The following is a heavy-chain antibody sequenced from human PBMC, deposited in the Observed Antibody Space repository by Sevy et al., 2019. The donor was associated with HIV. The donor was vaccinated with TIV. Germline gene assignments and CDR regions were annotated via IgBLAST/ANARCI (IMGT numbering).Heavy chain of an antibody. Sequence: GGSLRLSCAASGFTFSSYVMSWVRQAPGKGLEWVSSISTSSGTTPYADSVKGRFTISRDNSKNTLYLQMNSLRAEDKAVYYCAKIGSGLTSVVTKYYFDSWGQGILVTVSS. CDR2: ISTSSGTT. J-gene: IGHJ4*02. D-gene: IGHD4-17*01. CDR1: GFTFSSYV. V-gene: IGHV3-23*01. CDR3: AKIGSGLTSVVTKYYFDS.